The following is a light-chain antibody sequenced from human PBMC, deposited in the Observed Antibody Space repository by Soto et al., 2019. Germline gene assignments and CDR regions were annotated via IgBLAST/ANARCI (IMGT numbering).Light chain of an antibody. Sequence: QSALTQPASVSGSPGQSITISCTGTGSDVGGYNYVSWYQQHPGKGPKLMIYEVSNRPSGVSNRFSGSKSGNTASLTISGLQAEDEADYYCSSYTTSSTPVVFGGGTKLTVL. CDR3: SSYTTSSTPVV. CDR1: GSDVGGYNY. CDR2: EVS. V-gene: IGLV2-14*01. J-gene: IGLJ2*01.